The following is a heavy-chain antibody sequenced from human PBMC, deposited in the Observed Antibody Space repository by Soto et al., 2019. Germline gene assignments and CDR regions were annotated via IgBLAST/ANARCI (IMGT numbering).Heavy chain of an antibody. CDR1: GYTFTSSH. CDR3: TRDGDGDGWDVVLDY. J-gene: IGHJ4*02. CDR2: IDCRCGTT. D-gene: IGHD2-21*01. V-gene: IGHV1-46*03. Sequence: QVQLVPSGAEVKKPGATVKLSCKASGYTFTSSHMHWVRQVPGQGLERMGVIDCRCGTTSYAQKFQGRVTMITDASTSTVYMYLDSLRSEDTAVYYFTRDGDGDGWDVVLDYWGQGTLVTVS.